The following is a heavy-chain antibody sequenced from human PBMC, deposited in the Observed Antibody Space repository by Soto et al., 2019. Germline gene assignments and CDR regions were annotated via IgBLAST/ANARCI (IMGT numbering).Heavy chain of an antibody. CDR1: GYIFTAYS. J-gene: IGHJ4*02. CDR3: AREPSAVISLDY. Sequence: ASVKVSCKASGYIFTAYSMHWVRQAPGRGLEWVGWFNPNSGDTIYAQKFQGRVTLTGDRSLSTASMELYSLTSDDTDVYYCAREPSAVISLDYWGQGTLVTVSS. CDR2: FNPNSGDT. D-gene: IGHD6-19*01. V-gene: IGHV1-2*02.